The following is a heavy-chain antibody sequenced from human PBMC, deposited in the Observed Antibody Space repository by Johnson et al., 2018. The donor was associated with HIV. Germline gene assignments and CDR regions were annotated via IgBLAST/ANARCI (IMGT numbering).Heavy chain of an antibody. Sequence: QVQLVESGGGLVKPGRSLRLSCAASGFTFSSYAMHWVRQPPGKGLEWVAVISYGGNKQYYVVSVEGRFTIPRDNSTDTLYLQMNNLTTEDTAVYSCAREFGLVELSYETVDAFDFWGPGTLVTVSS. CDR3: AREFGLVELSYETVDAFDF. CDR2: ISYGGNKQ. D-gene: IGHD3-16*02. CDR1: GFTFSSYA. J-gene: IGHJ3*01. V-gene: IGHV3-30-3*01.